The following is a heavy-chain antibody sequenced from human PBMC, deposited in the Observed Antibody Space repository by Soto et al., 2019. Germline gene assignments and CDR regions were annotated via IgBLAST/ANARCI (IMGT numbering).Heavy chain of an antibody. CDR2: MKPDGGEI. D-gene: IGHD4-4*01. J-gene: IGHJ4*02. V-gene: IGHV3-7*03. CDR1: GFTFSNYW. CDR3: VRDRGYSSFDF. Sequence: GGSLRLSCAASGFTFSNYWMSWVRQPPGKGLEWVANMKPDGGEINYVDSVKGRFTISRENAKNSLHLQMSSLRVEDTAVYYCVRDRGYSSFDFWGQGTPVTVSS.